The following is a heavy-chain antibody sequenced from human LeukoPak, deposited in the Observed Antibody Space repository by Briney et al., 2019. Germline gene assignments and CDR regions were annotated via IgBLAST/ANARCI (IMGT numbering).Heavy chain of an antibody. V-gene: IGHV1-46*01. CDR3: AIGNWGYYFDY. Sequence: ASVNVSCKASGYTFTSYYMHWVRQAPGQGLEWMGIINPSGGSTSYAQKFQGRVTMTRDTSTSTVYMELSSLRSEDTAVYYCAIGNWGYYFDYWGQGTLVTVSS. D-gene: IGHD7-27*01. CDR1: GYTFTSYY. J-gene: IGHJ4*02. CDR2: INPSGGST.